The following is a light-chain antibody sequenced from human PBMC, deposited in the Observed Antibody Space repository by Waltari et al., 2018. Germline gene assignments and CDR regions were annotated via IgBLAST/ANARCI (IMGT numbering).Light chain of an antibody. V-gene: IGKV3-20*01. Sequence: EIVLTQSPGTLSLSPGERATLSCRASQTVRTTYLAWYQQKPGQAPTLLIYGASSRATGIPDRFSGSGSGTDFSLTISSLEPEDFAVYYCPPYDISPLTFGGGTKVEIK. J-gene: IGKJ4*01. CDR3: PPYDISPLT. CDR2: GAS. CDR1: QTVRTTY.